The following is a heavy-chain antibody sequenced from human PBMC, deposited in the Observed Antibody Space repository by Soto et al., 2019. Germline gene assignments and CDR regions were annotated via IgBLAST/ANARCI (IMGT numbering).Heavy chain of an antibody. D-gene: IGHD1-1*01. CDR1: GGSVSSGSYY. Sequence: PSETLSLTCTVSGGSVSSGSYYWSWIRQPPGKGLEWIGYIYYSGSTNYNPSLKSRVTISVDTSKNQFSLKLSSVTAADTAVYYCARAWGNWNDCNYYYYGMDVWGQGTTVTVSS. J-gene: IGHJ6*02. V-gene: IGHV4-61*01. CDR3: ARAWGNWNDCNYYYYGMDV. CDR2: IYYSGST.